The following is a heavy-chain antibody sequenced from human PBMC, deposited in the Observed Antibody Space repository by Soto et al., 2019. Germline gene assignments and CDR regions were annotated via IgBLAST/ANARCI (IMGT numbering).Heavy chain of an antibody. J-gene: IGHJ4*02. V-gene: IGHV3-23*01. D-gene: IGHD3-9*01. CDR1: GFTFSNYA. CDR3: AKRPLTWYLGLDY. Sequence: EVQLLESGGGLVQPGGSLRLSCAASGFTFSNYAMTWVRQAPGKGLEWVSAINGDGGGNGGSTYYADSMKGRFTISRDNSRNTLYLHMNNLRVEDTAVYYCAKRPLTWYLGLDYWGQGALVTVSS. CDR2: INGDGGGNGGST.